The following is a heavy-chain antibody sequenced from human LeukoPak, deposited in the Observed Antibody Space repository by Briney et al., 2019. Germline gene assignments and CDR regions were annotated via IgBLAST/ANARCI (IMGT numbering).Heavy chain of an antibody. J-gene: IGHJ4*02. D-gene: IGHD6-25*01. Sequence: PGGSLRLSCAASGFTFSSYAMHWVRQAPGKGLEYVSAISSNGGSTYYANSVKGRFTISRDNSKNTLYLQMGSLRAEDMAVYYCARAGKEQRLVDYWGQGTLVTVSS. CDR2: ISSNGGST. V-gene: IGHV3-64*01. CDR1: GFTFSSYA. CDR3: ARAGKEQRLVDY.